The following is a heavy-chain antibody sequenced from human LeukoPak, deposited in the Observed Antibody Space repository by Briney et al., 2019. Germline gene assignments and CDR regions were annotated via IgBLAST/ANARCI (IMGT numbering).Heavy chain of an antibody. D-gene: IGHD1-26*01. Sequence: XLEWVSSISSSSSYIYYADSVKGRFTISRDNAKNSLYLQMNSLRAEDTAVYYCARLLYSGSFHFDYWGQGTLVTVSS. CDR2: ISSSSSYI. J-gene: IGHJ4*02. CDR3: ARLLYSGSFHFDY. V-gene: IGHV3-21*01.